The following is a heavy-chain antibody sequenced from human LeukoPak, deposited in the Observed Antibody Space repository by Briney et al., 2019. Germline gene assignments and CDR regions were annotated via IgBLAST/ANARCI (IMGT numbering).Heavy chain of an antibody. CDR1: GFTFSSYA. Sequence: GGSLRLSCAASGFTFSSYAMHWVRQAPGKGLEWVAVISYDGSNKYYADSVKGRFTISRDNSKNTLYLQMNSLRAEDAAVYYCARDSSPMVRGVITHFDYWGQGTLVTVSS. J-gene: IGHJ4*02. V-gene: IGHV3-30-3*01. CDR2: ISYDGSNK. D-gene: IGHD3-10*01. CDR3: ARDSSPMVRGVITHFDY.